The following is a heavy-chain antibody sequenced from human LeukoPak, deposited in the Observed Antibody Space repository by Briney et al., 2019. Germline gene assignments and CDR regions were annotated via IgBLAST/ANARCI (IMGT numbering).Heavy chain of an antibody. J-gene: IGHJ6*02. CDR2: IYHSGST. CDR1: GGSISSGGYS. Sequence: SETRSLTCAVSGGSISSGGYSGSWIRQPPGKGLEWIGYIYHSGSTYYNPSLKSRVTISVDRSKNQFSLKLSSVTAADTAVYYCARQPYVVVTATHYGMDVWGQGTTVTVSS. D-gene: IGHD2-21*02. V-gene: IGHV4-30-2*01. CDR3: ARQPYVVVTATHYGMDV.